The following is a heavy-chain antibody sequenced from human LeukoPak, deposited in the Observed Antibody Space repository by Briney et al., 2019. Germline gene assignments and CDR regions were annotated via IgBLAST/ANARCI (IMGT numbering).Heavy chain of an antibody. D-gene: IGHD5-18*01. J-gene: IGHJ4*02. V-gene: IGHV3-74*01. CDR3: ARVVDTHFDY. CDR1: VFTFSSYW. CDR2: IKSDGSTT. Sequence: GGSLRLSCAASVFTFSSYWMHWVRQAPGKGLVWVSGIKSDGSTTTYADSVKGRFTIPRDNAKNTLYLQMNSLRAEDTAVYYCARVVDTHFDYWGQGTLVTVSS.